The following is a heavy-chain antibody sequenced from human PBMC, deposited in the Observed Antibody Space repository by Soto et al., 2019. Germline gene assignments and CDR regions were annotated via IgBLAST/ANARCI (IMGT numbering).Heavy chain of an antibody. CDR3: ARVTPGYYDSSGPLSN. D-gene: IGHD3-22*01. J-gene: IGHJ4*02. Sequence: PSETLSLTCAVSGYSISSGYYWGWIRQPPGKGLEWIGSIYHSGSTYYNPSLKSRVTISVDTSKNQFSLKLSSVTAADTAVYYCARVTPGYYDSSGPLSNWGQGTLVTVSS. CDR1: GYSISSGYY. CDR2: IYHSGST. V-gene: IGHV4-38-2*01.